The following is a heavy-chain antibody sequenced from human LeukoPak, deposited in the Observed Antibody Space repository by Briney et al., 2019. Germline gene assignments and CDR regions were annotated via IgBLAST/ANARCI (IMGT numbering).Heavy chain of an antibody. CDR1: GFTVSSNY. CDR3: AKGYDFWSGYPFDY. J-gene: IGHJ4*02. CDR2: IYSGGRT. D-gene: IGHD3-3*01. V-gene: IGHV3-66*01. Sequence: PGGSLRLSCAASGFTVSSNYMSWVRQAPGKGLEWVSFIYSGGRTYYADSVKGRFTISRDNSKNTLYLQMNSLRAEDTAVYYCAKGYDFWSGYPFDYWGQGTLVTVSS.